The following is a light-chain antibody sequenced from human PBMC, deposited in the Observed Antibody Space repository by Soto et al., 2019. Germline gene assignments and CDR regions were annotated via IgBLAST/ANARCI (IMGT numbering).Light chain of an antibody. CDR1: SSDVGAYNY. Sequence: QSALTQPASVSGSPGQSITISCTGTSSDVGAYNYVSWYVQHPGKAPKIIIHDVSNRPSGVSNRFSGSKSDNTASLTISGLQAEDEADYYCISYTSSSTVVFGGGTELTVL. J-gene: IGLJ2*01. CDR3: ISYTSSSTVV. CDR2: DVS. V-gene: IGLV2-14*01.